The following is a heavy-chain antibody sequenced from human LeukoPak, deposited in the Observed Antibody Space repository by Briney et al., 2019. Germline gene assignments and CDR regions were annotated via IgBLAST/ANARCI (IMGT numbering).Heavy chain of an antibody. CDR3: VRFTVELGKNY. Sequence: ASVKVSCKASGYTFTGYYMHWVRQAPGQGLEWMGWINPNSGGTNYAQKFQGRITMTRDTSINTAYMELSSLRSDDTAIYYCVRFTVELGKNYWGQGTLVTVSS. CDR1: GYTFTGYY. D-gene: IGHD7-27*01. V-gene: IGHV1-2*02. J-gene: IGHJ4*02. CDR2: INPNSGGT.